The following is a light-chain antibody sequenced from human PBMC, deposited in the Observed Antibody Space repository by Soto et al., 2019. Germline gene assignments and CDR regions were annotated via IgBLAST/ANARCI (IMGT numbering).Light chain of an antibody. CDR2: EAL. CDR1: RSISTY. V-gene: IGKV3-11*01. CDR3: QQYDAWPLT. Sequence: ETVLTQSTATLSLSPGERATLSCRASRSISTYLAWYQQKPGQAPRLLIYEALNRATGIPARFSGSGSGTDFTLTISSLEPEDFAVYYCQQYDAWPLTFGGGTKVDI. J-gene: IGKJ4*01.